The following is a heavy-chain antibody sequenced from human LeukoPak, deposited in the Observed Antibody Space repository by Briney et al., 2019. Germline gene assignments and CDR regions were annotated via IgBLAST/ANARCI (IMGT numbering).Heavy chain of an antibody. J-gene: IGHJ4*02. Sequence: GGSLRLSCAASGFTFSRYAMSWVRQAPGKGLEWVSTISGSAGSTYYADSVKGRFTISRDNSNNTLYLQMNSLRAEDTAVYYCARQTGTPLPSIFDYWGQGTLVTVSS. D-gene: IGHD1-1*01. CDR2: ISGSAGST. CDR1: GFTFSRYA. V-gene: IGHV3-23*01. CDR3: ARQTGTPLPSIFDY.